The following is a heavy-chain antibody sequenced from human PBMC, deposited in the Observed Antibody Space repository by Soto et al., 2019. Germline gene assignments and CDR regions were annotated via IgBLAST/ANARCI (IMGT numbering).Heavy chain of an antibody. J-gene: IGHJ6*02. Sequence: QVQLVQSGTEVKKPGSSVKVSCKASGGTLSNNAISWVRQAPGQGLEWMGGIIPLSATTNYAQKFQGRVTITADRSTSTAYMELTSLTSEDKAVYYCARGFADRWIVVVPAANPWYSGMDVWGQGTTVTVSS. CDR2: IIPLSATT. D-gene: IGHD2-2*01. V-gene: IGHV1-69*06. CDR3: ARGFADRWIVVVPAANPWYSGMDV. CDR1: GGTLSNNA.